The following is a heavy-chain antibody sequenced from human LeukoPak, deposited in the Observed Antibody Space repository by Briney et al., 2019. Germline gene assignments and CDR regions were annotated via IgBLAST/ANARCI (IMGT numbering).Heavy chain of an antibody. CDR2: INPNSGGT. J-gene: IGHJ3*02. V-gene: IGHV1-2*02. Sequence: ASVKVSCMASGYTFTGYYMHWVRQAPGQGLEWMGWINPNSGGTNYAQKFQGRVTMTRDTSISTAYMELSRLRSDDTAVYYCASSRRGYSYGSDAFDIWGQGTMVTVSS. CDR3: ASSRRGYSYGSDAFDI. D-gene: IGHD5-18*01. CDR1: GYTFTGYY.